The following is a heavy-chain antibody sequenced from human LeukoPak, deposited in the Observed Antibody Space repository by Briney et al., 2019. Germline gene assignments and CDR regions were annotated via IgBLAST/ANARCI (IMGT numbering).Heavy chain of an antibody. CDR3: TRGHYGP. D-gene: IGHD3-10*01. V-gene: IGHV3-15*07. CDR1: GFSVNSAW. Sequence: GGSLTLSCAVSGFSVNSAWMNWARQAPGKGLEWVGRISDTGTTEYAAPVKGRFTVSRDSKNTLYLQMNSLKAEDTAVYHCTRGHYGPGGQGTLVTVSS. CDR2: ISDTGTT. J-gene: IGHJ5*02.